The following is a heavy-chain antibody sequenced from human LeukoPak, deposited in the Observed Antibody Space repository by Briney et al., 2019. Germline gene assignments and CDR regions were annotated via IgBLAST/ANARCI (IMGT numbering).Heavy chain of an antibody. D-gene: IGHD4-17*01. CDR1: GFTFSNHA. Sequence: GGSLRLSCAASGFTFSNHAMSWVRQSQGKGLEWVSSIRPSGGATYDADAVKGRFTISRDNSKNTLYLQMNSLRAEDTAVYYCVKGPTTVTTAFDYWGQGTLVSVSS. V-gene: IGHV3-23*01. CDR3: VKGPTTVTTAFDY. J-gene: IGHJ4*02. CDR2: IRPSGGAT.